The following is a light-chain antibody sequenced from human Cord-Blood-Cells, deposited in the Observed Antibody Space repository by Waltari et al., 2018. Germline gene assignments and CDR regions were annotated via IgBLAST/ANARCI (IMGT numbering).Light chain of an antibody. J-gene: IGLJ2*01. CDR1: SSDVGRYNR. V-gene: IGLV2-18*02. CDR2: GVS. CDR3: SSYTSSSTYVV. Sequence: QSALTQPPSVSGSPGQSVTISCTGTSSDVGRYNRVSWYQQPPGPAPKLMIYGVSNRPSGVPDRFSGSKSGNTASLTISGLQAEDEADYYCSSYTSSSTYVVFGGGTKLTVL.